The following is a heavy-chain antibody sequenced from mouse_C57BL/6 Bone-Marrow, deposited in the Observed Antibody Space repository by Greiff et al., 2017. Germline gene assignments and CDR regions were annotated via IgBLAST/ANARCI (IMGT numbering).Heavy chain of an antibody. J-gene: IGHJ4*01. V-gene: IGHV1-55*01. Sequence: QVQLQQPGAELVKPGASVKMSCKASGYTFTSYWITWVKQRPGHGLEWIGDIYPGSGSTNYNEKFKSKATLTVDTSSSTAYMQLSSLTSEDSAVYYCARVYYYGSSPHYYAMDDWGQGTSVTVSS. CDR1: GYTFTSYW. D-gene: IGHD1-1*01. CDR3: ARVYYYGSSPHYYAMDD. CDR2: IYPGSGST.